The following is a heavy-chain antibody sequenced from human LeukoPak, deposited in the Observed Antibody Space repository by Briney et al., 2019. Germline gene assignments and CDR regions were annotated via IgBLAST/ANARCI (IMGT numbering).Heavy chain of an antibody. J-gene: IGHJ4*02. Sequence: VGSLSLSCAASGFTFSSYSMDGVRQAPGGGLEWVLYISSSSNTIYYADSVKGRFTISRDNAKNSLYLQMNSLRAEDTAVYYCARRTNSGVDYWGQGTLVAVSS. CDR3: ARRTNSGVDY. D-gene: IGHD5-12*01. CDR2: ISSSSNTI. CDR1: GFTFSSYS. V-gene: IGHV3-48*04.